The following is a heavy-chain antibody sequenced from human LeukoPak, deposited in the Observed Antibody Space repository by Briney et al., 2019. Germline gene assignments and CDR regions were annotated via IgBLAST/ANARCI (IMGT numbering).Heavy chain of an antibody. CDR1: GASVRNEY. Sequence: KSSETLSLTCTVSGASVRNEYWSWIRQPPGRGLEWIGYIHYSGSSNYHPSLGSRVTISLDTSQNQFSLKLKSVTAADTGMYHCARYDRGLFFFDDWGQGTLVTVSS. D-gene: IGHD1-14*01. J-gene: IGHJ4*02. CDR2: IHYSGSS. V-gene: IGHV4-59*02. CDR3: ARYDRGLFFFDD.